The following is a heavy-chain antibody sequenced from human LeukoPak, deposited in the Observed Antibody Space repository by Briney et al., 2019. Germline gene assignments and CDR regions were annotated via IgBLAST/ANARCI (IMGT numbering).Heavy chain of an antibody. Sequence: NTGGSLRLSCAASGFTFSIYTMNWVRQAPGKGLEWVSSISTSSSYIYYADSVKGRFTISRDNAKNSLYLQMNSLRVEDTAVYYCARDTGGRGWFDPWGQGTLVTVSS. CDR3: ARDTGGRGWFDP. CDR2: ISTSSSYI. D-gene: IGHD2-8*02. V-gene: IGHV3-21*01. CDR1: GFTFSIYT. J-gene: IGHJ5*02.